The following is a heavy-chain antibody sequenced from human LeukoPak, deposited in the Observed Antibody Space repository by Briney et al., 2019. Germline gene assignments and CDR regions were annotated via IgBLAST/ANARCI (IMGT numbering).Heavy chain of an antibody. CDR3: ARGDYYGSGSYYRVLDY. CDR2: ISWNGGTT. D-gene: IGHD3-10*01. Sequence: PGGSLRLSCAASGFTFSDYYMNWIRQAPGKGLEWVSGISWNGGTTGYADSVKGRFTISRDNAKNSLYLQMNSLRAEDTALYYCARGDYYGSGSYYRVLDYWGQGTLVTVSS. V-gene: IGHV3-20*04. CDR1: GFTFSDYY. J-gene: IGHJ4*02.